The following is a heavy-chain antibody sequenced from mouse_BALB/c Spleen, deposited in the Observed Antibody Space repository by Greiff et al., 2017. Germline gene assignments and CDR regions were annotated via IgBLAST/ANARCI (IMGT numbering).Heavy chain of an antibody. V-gene: IGHV5-17*02. J-gene: IGHJ2*01. CDR1: GFTFSSFG. CDR3: ARSGYDYGTGFDD. Sequence: EVKVVESGGGLVQPGGSRKLSCAASGFTFSSFGMHWVRQAPEKGLEWVAYISSGSSTIYYADTVKGRFTISRDNPKNTLFLQMTSLRSEDTAMYYCARSGYDYGTGFDDWGQGTTLTVSS. CDR2: ISSGSSTI. D-gene: IGHD2-4*01.